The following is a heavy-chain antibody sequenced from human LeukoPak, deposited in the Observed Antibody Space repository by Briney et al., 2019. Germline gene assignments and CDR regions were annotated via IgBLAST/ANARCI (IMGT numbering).Heavy chain of an antibody. D-gene: IGHD6-19*01. CDR1: GGSISSSSYY. CDR3: ARVGYSSGWYVFDF. CDR2: IYYSGST. Sequence: SETLSLTCTVSGGSISSSSYYWGWIRQPPGKGLEWIGSIYYSGSTYYNPSLKSRVTLSVDTSKNQFSLKLSSVTAADTAVYYCARVGYSSGWYVFDFWGQGTLVTVSS. J-gene: IGHJ4*02. V-gene: IGHV4-39*07.